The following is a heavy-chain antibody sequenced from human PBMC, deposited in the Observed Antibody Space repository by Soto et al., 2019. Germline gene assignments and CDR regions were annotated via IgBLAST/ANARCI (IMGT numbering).Heavy chain of an antibody. D-gene: IGHD4-4*01. V-gene: IGHV1-18*01. CDR1: GYTFRSYG. J-gene: IGHJ6*03. CDR2: ISGYNGNT. Sequence: ASVKVSCKASGYTFRSYGISWVRQAPGQGLEWMGWISGYNGNTHYSQKFQGKVTMTTDTSTSTAYMELRDLRSDDAAVYYCAKADSNYAGRFSYYYMDVWGTGTMVTVSS. CDR3: AKADSNYAGRFSYYYMDV.